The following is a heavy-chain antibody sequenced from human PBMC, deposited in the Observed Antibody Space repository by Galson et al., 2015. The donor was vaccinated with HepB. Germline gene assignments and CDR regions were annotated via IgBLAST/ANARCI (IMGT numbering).Heavy chain of an antibody. J-gene: IGHJ2*01. V-gene: IGHV1-69*13. CDR2: IVPTFGRP. Sequence: SVKVSCKASGGTFYAISWVRQAPGQGLEWMGGIVPTFGRPNYAQKFQGRVTITADGSTSTASMELTSLTSEDTAVYYCARGGGLFAAAALWYFDLWGRGTLVTVSS. CDR1: GGTFYA. CDR3: ARGGGLFAAAALWYFDL. D-gene: IGHD6-13*01.